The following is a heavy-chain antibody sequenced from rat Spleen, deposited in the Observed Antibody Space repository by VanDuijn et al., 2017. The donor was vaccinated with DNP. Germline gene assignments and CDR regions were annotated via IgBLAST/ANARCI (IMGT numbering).Heavy chain of an antibody. CDR3: TREEPRVLSFFSSLFDY. CDR1: GFSLTNFP. J-gene: IGHJ2*01. V-gene: IGHV2-6*01. CDR2: ISSGGTT. Sequence: QVQLKESGPGLVQPSQTLSLACTVSGFSLTNFPVHWVRQPPGKVLEWIAAISSGGTTYYNSGLKSRLSITRDTSKSQFFLHMNSLQTEDTAIYFCTREEPRVLSFFSSLFDYWGQGVMVTVSS. D-gene: IGHD1-8*01.